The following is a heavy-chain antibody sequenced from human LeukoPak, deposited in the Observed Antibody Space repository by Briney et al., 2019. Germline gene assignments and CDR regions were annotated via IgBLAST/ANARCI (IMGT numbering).Heavy chain of an antibody. D-gene: IGHD4-17*01. Sequence: GGSQRLSCEASGFRFNTYGMHWVRQAPGKGLAWVAVIWLDGSQHYYADSVKGRFAISRDNSKNMVFLQMNSLRIEDTGIYYCVREAGSDYLFASWGQGTLVTVSS. V-gene: IGHV3-33*01. CDR1: GFRFNTYG. CDR2: IWLDGSQH. J-gene: IGHJ4*02. CDR3: VREAGSDYLFAS.